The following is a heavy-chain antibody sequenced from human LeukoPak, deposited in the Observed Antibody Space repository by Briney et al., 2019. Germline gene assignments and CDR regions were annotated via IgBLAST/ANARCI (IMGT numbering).Heavy chain of an antibody. CDR3: ARGSRTIFGVVIPFVY. D-gene: IGHD3-3*01. V-gene: IGHV4-59*01. CDR1: GGSISSYY. CDR2: IYYSGST. J-gene: IGHJ4*02. Sequence: SETLSLTCTVSGGSISSYYWSWIRQPPGKGLEWTGYIYYSGSTNYNPSLKSRVTISVDTSKNQFSLKLSSVTAADTAVYYCARGSRTIFGVVIPFVYWGQGTLVTVSS.